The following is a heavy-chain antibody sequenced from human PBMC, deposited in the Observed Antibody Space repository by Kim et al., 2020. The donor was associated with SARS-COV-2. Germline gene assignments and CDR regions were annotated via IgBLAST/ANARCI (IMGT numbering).Heavy chain of an antibody. V-gene: IGHV3-23*01. CDR2: ISGNGGST. Sequence: GGSLRLSCAASGFTFSSYAMSWVRQAPGKGLEWVSTISGNGGSTYYADSVKGRFTISRDNSKNTLYLQMNNLRADDTAVYYCATKARYSSSWNTFDIWGQGTMVTVSS. J-gene: IGHJ3*02. CDR3: ATKARYSSSWNTFDI. D-gene: IGHD6-13*01. CDR1: GFTFSSYA.